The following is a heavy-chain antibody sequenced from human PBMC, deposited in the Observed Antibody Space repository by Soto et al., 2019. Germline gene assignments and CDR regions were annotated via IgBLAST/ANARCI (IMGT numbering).Heavy chain of an antibody. V-gene: IGHV3-49*04. CDR1: GFTFGDYA. CDR2: IRSKAYGGTT. D-gene: IGHD3-22*01. J-gene: IGHJ4*02. CDR3: TRAPHVTYYYDSSGPKI. Sequence: GGSLRLSCTASGFTFGDYAMSWVRQAPGKGLEWVGFIRSKAYGGTTEYAASVKGRFTISRDDSKSIAYLQMNSPKTEDTAVYYCTRAPHVTYYYDSSGPKIWGQGTLVTVSS.